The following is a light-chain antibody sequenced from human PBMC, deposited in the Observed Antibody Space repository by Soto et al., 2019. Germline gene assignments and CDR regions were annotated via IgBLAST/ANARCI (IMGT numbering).Light chain of an antibody. CDR1: SEHSSYI. J-gene: IGLJ3*02. V-gene: IGLV4-60*02. Sequence: QPVLTQSSSASASLGSSVKLTCTLSSEHSSYIIAWHQQQPGKAPRYLMKLEGRGSYNKGSGVPDRFSGSSSGADRYLTISNLQFEDEADYYCETWDSNNWVFGGGTKLTVL. CDR2: LEGRGSY. CDR3: ETWDSNNWV.